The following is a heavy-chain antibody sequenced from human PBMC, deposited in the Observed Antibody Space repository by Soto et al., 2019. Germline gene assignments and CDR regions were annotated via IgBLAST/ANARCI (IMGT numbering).Heavy chain of an antibody. D-gene: IGHD3-3*01. Sequence: SVKVSCKAPGGTFSSYAISWVRQAPGQGLEWMGGIIPIFGTANYAQKFQGRVTITADESTSTAYMELSSLRSEDTAVYYCASTAEYYDFWSGSPTNYYYYGMDVWGQGTTVTLSS. CDR2: IIPIFGTA. V-gene: IGHV1-69*13. J-gene: IGHJ6*02. CDR3: ASTAEYYDFWSGSPTNYYYYGMDV. CDR1: GGTFSSYA.